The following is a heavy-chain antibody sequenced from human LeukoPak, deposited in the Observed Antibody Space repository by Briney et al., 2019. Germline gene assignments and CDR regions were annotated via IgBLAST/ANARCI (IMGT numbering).Heavy chain of an antibody. J-gene: IGHJ4*02. V-gene: IGHV3-53*01. D-gene: IGHD3-3*01. CDR1: GFTVSSNY. Sequence: GGSLRLSCAASGFTVSSNYMSWVRQAPGKGLEWVSVIYSGGSTYYADSVKGRFTISRDNSKNTLYLQMNSLRAEDTAVYYCARGHTYYDFWSGYSPYFDYWGQGTLVTVSP. CDR3: ARGHTYYDFWSGYSPYFDY. CDR2: IYSGGST.